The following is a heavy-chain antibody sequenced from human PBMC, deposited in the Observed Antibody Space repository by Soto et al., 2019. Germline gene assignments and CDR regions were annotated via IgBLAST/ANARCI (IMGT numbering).Heavy chain of an antibody. CDR1: GFSFSSYS. CDR2: TSAGGVTT. Sequence: EVQLLESGGGLVPPGGSLRLSCAGSGFSFSSYSMSWVRQAPGKGLEWVSSTSAGGVTTYYADSVKGRFTISRDSSRNTVDLQMTSLRAEDTAIYYCAKENGACYWCGDYWGQGTLVTVSS. V-gene: IGHV3-23*01. CDR3: AKENGACYWCGDY. D-gene: IGHD2-21*02. J-gene: IGHJ4*02.